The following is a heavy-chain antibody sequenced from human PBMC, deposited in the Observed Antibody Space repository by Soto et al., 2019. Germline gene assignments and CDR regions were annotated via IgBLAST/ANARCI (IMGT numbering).Heavy chain of an antibody. J-gene: IGHJ5*02. CDR2: IWYDGSNK. CDR3: ARDLVRAAAGTPWFDP. D-gene: IGHD6-13*01. V-gene: IGHV3-33*01. CDR1: GFTFSSYG. Sequence: GGSLRLSCAASGFTFSSYGMHWVRQAPGKGLEWVAVIWYDGSNKYYADSVKGRFTISRDNSKNTLYLQMNSLRAEDTAVYYCARDLVRAAAGTPWFDPCGQGTLVTVSS.